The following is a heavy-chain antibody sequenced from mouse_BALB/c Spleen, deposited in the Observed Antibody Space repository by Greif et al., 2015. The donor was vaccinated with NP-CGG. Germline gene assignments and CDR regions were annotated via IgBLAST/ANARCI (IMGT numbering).Heavy chain of an antibody. CDR2: IYPGDGDT. CDR1: GYTFTSYW. J-gene: IGHJ4*01. CDR3: ARWVFITTVVDDSNYAMDY. V-gene: IGHV1-87*01. Sequence: QVQLQQSGAEPARPGASVKLSCKASGYTFTSYWMQWVKQRPGQGLEWIGAIYPGDGDTRYTQKFKGKATLTADKSSSTVYMQLSSLASEDSAVYYCARWVFITTVVDDSNYAMDYWGQGTSVTVSS. D-gene: IGHD1-1*01.